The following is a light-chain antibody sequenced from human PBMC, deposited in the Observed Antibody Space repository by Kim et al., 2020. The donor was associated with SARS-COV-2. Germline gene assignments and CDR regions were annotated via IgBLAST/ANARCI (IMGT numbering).Light chain of an antibody. CDR3: AAWDDSLNGVV. J-gene: IGLJ2*01. CDR2: DNN. CDR1: PSNIGGNS. V-gene: IGLV1-44*01. Sequence: GQGVTTSCSGSPSNIGGNSVHWYQQLSGAAPKLLIYDNNRRPSGVPDRFSGSKSGSSASLAISGVQSDDEADYHCAAWDDSLNGVVFGGGTQLTVL.